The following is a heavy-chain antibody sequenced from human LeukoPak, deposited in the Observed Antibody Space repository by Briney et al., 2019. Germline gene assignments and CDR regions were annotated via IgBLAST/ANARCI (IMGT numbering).Heavy chain of an antibody. Sequence: AAVTVSCKASGYTFTNYYMHWVRQAPGQGLEWMGIINPSGGGTSYAQKFQGRVTMTRDTSTSTVYLELSSLRSEDTAVYYCAREISGTYNFDYWGQGTLVTVSS. J-gene: IGHJ4*02. D-gene: IGHD1-26*01. CDR1: GYTFTNYY. V-gene: IGHV1-46*01. CDR2: INPSGGGT. CDR3: AREISGTYNFDY.